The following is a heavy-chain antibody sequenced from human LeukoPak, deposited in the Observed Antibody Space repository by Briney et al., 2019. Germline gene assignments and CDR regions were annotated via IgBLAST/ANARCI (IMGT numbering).Heavy chain of an antibody. J-gene: IGHJ6*03. D-gene: IGHD1-26*01. CDR2: MNPNSGNT. CDR3: ARAYTSGSYLGALGYYYYYMDV. CDR1: GYSFTNYD. V-gene: IGHV1-8*02. Sequence: ASVKVSCKASGYSFTNYDINWVRQATGQGLEWMGWMNPNSGNTGYAQKFQGRVTMTRNTSISTAYMELSSLRSEDTAVYYCARAYTSGSYLGALGYYYYYMDVWGKGTTVTISS.